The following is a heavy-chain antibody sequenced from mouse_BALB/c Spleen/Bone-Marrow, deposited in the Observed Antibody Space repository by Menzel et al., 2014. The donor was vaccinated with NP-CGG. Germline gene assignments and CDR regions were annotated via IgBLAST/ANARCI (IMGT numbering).Heavy chain of an antibody. CDR1: GFNIKDTY. CDR3: ASYVYGYYFDY. D-gene: IGHD1-1*01. V-gene: IGHV14-3*02. CDR2: IDPANVNT. J-gene: IGHJ2*01. Sequence: VQLKESGAELVKPGASVKLSCTASGFNIKDTYMHWVKQTPEQGLEWIGRIDPANVNTKYDPKFQGKATITADTSSNTAYLQLSSLTSEDTAVYYCASYVYGYYFDYWGQGTTLTVSS.